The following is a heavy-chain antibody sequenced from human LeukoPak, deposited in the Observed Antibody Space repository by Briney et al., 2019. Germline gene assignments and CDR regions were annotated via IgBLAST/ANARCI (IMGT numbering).Heavy chain of an antibody. D-gene: IGHD5-12*01. CDR1: GGSISSYY. Sequence: SETLSLTCTVSGGSISSYYWSWIRQPPGKGLEWIGYIYYSGSTNYNPALKIRVTISVATSKTQFSLNLSSVTAADTAVYYCARGGGQYSGYDPNWFDPWGQGTLVTVSS. J-gene: IGHJ5*02. CDR2: IYYSGST. CDR3: ARGGGQYSGYDPNWFDP. V-gene: IGHV4-59*01.